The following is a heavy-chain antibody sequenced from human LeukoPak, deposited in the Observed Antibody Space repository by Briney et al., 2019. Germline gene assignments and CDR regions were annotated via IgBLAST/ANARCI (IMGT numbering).Heavy chain of an antibody. Sequence: GGSLRLSCAASGFTFSNYAMSWVRQAPGKGLEWVSAISGSGGSTYYADSVRGRFTISRDNSKNTLYLQMNSLRAEDTAVYYCAKAERAAINYWGQGTLVTVSS. V-gene: IGHV3-23*01. J-gene: IGHJ4*02. D-gene: IGHD2-2*01. CDR2: ISGSGGST. CDR1: GFTFSNYA. CDR3: AKAERAAINY.